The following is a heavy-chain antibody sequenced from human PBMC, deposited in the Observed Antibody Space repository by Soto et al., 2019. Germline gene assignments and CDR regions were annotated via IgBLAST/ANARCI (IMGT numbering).Heavy chain of an antibody. CDR1: GFTFSGSA. CDR3: TRHRRDFEY. V-gene: IGHV3-73*01. CDR2: IRSKSNNYAT. J-gene: IGHJ4*02. Sequence: PGGSLRLSCAASGFTFSGSAMHWVRLVSGKGLEWVGRIRSKSNNYATEYAASVKGRFTISRDDSKNTAYLQMTSLKTEDTAVYYCTRHRRDFEYWGQGTLVNVSS.